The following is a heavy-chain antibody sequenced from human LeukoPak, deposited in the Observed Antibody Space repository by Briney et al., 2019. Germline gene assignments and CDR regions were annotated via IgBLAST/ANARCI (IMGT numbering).Heavy chain of an antibody. CDR1: GYTFTGYY. J-gene: IGHJ5*02. Sequence: ASVKVSCKASGYTFTGYYMHWVRQAPGQGLEWMGWINPNSGGTNYAQKFQGRVTMTRDTSISTAYMELSRLRSDDTAVYYCARESGDIVVGPAAKQNWFDPWGQGTLVTVSS. D-gene: IGHD2-2*01. V-gene: IGHV1-2*02. CDR3: ARESGDIVVGPAAKQNWFDP. CDR2: INPNSGGT.